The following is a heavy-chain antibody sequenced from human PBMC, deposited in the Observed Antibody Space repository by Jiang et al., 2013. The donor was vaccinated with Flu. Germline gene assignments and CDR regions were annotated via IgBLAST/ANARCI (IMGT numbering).Heavy chain of an antibody. CDR1: GGSIDTASYF. CDR3: ARESYLSYHWLDP. Sequence: VQLVESGPGLVKPSETLSLTCTVSGGSIDTASYFWTWIRQSPGKGLEWVGHIYKSDSADYNPSLENRATISIDRSKNQFSLRLTSVSAADTAIYFCARESYLSYHWLDPWGRGTVVTVSS. CDR2: IYKSDSA. J-gene: IGHJ5*02. V-gene: IGHV4-61*01. D-gene: IGHD3-16*02.